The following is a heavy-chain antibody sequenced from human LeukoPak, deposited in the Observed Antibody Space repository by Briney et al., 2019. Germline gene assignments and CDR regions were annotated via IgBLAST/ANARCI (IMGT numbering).Heavy chain of an antibody. J-gene: IGHJ5*02. CDR1: GGSISSSSYY. D-gene: IGHD3-3*01. CDR3: ARRPKGITIFGVVIEFNWFDP. CDR2: IYYSGST. Sequence: PSETLSLTCTVSGGSISSSSYYWGWIRQPPGKGLEWIGSIYYSGSTYYNPSLKSRVTISVDTSKNQFSLKLSSVTAADTAVYYCARRPKGITIFGVVIEFNWFDPWGQGTLVTVSS. V-gene: IGHV4-39*01.